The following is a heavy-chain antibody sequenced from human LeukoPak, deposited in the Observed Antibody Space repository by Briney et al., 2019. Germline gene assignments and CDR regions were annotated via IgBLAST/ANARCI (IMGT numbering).Heavy chain of an antibody. CDR1: GFIFSNDG. V-gene: IGHV3-30*03. D-gene: IGHD3-10*01. Sequence: PGGSLRLSCAASGFIFSNDGMHWVRQAPGKGLEWVAAVSYDGNDKYYADSVKGRFTISRDNAKNSLYLQMNSLRAEDTAVYYCARDPDTWFRYYGSGSVDPWGQGTLVTVSS. CDR2: VSYDGNDK. J-gene: IGHJ5*02. CDR3: ARDPDTWFRYYGSGSVDP.